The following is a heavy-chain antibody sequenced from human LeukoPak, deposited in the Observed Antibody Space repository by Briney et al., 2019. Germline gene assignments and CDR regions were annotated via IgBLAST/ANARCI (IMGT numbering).Heavy chain of an antibody. Sequence: GGSLRLSCAASGFTFSSYSMNWVRQAPGKGLEWVSSISSSSSYIYYADSVKGRFTISRDNAKNSLCLQMNSLRAEDTAVYYCARDGDGSGSYFDENVFEDWFDPWGQGTLVTVSS. CDR2: ISSSSSYI. CDR1: GFTFSSYS. D-gene: IGHD3-10*01. V-gene: IGHV3-21*01. CDR3: ARDGDGSGSYFDENVFEDWFDP. J-gene: IGHJ5*02.